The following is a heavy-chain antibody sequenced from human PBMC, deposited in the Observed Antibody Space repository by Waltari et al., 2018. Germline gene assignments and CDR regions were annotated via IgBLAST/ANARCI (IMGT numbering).Heavy chain of an antibody. Sequence: QVQLVQSGAEVKKPGASVKVSCKASGYNFTSYAMHWVRQAPGQRLEWMGWINGGNCNTKYVQKLPGRVTITSETSASTAYMELSSLRSEVTAVYYCARDKHGGASNAFDIWGQGTMVTVSS. J-gene: IGHJ3*02. CDR3: ARDKHGGASNAFDI. D-gene: IGHD1-26*01. V-gene: IGHV1-3*01. CDR2: INGGNCNT. CDR1: GYNFTSYA.